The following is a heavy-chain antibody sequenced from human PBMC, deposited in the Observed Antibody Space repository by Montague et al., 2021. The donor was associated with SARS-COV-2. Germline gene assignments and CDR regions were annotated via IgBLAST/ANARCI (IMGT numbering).Heavy chain of an antibody. D-gene: IGHD3-22*01. CDR1: VGSFSGYY. J-gene: IGHJ4*02. Sequence: SETLSLTCAVYVGSFSGYYWGWIRQPPVKGLDWIGDINHSGSTNYNPSLKSRVSISVDTSKNQFSLKLSSVTAADTAVYYCARAIVDVTMMVVVMTGVEHYFDLWGQGTLVTVSS. CDR2: INHSGST. CDR3: ARAIVDVTMMVVVMTGVEHYFDL. V-gene: IGHV4-34*01.